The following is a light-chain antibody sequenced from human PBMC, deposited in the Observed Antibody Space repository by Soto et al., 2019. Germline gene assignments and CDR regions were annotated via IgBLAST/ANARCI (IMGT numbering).Light chain of an antibody. Sequence: DIQMTQSPSTLSASVGERATITCRASQSISSWLAWYQQKPGKAPKLLIYKASTLKSGVPSRFSGSGSGTEFTLTISSLQPDDFATYYCQHYNSYSEAFGQGTKVDIK. V-gene: IGKV1-5*03. CDR3: QHYNSYSEA. CDR2: KAS. J-gene: IGKJ1*01. CDR1: QSISSW.